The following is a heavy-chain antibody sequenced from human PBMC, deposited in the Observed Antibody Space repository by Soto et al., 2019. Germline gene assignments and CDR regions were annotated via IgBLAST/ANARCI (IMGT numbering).Heavy chain of an antibody. CDR2: ISYDGSNK. J-gene: IGHJ4*02. CDR1: GFTFSSYG. V-gene: IGHV3-30*18. Sequence: GGSLRLSCAASGFTFSSYGMHWVRQAPGKGLEWVAVISYDGSNKYYADSVKGRFTISRDNSKNTLYLQMNSLRAEDTAVYYCAKVVRSYGDYPPIVDYWGQGTLVTVSS. D-gene: IGHD4-17*01. CDR3: AKVVRSYGDYPPIVDY.